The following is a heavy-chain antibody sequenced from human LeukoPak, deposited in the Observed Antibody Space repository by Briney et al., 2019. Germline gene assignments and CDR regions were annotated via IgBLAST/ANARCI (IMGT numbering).Heavy chain of an antibody. CDR3: ARGGHCSRTSCRNWFDP. CDR1: GYTFTIYD. Sequence: ASVKVSCKASGYTFTIYDINWVRQATGQGVEWMGWMNRNSGNTGYAQKFQSRVTMTRNTSISTAYMELSSLRSEDTAVYYCARGGHCSRTSCRNWFDPWGQGTLVTVSS. V-gene: IGHV1-8*01. CDR2: MNRNSGNT. J-gene: IGHJ5*02. D-gene: IGHD2-2*01.